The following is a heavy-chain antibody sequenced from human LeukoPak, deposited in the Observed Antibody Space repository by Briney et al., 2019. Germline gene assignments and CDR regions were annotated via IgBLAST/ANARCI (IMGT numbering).Heavy chain of an antibody. CDR3: AREPEGLTTESH. CDR2: IILILDIA. Sequence: SVKVSCRTSGGTFNNYIISWVRQAPGQGLEWVGTIILILDIANYAQKFQGRVAITADTSTSTAYMELSDLGSEDTAVYFCAREPEGLTTESHWGQGTLVTVSS. CDR1: GGTFNNYI. D-gene: IGHD1-14*01. V-gene: IGHV1-69*04. J-gene: IGHJ4*02.